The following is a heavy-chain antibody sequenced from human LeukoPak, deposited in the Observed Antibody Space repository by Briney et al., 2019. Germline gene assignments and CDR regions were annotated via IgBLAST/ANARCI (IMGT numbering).Heavy chain of an antibody. CDR3: ARLYYDSHY. Sequence: SGTLSLTCTVSGGSISSSSYYWGWIRQPPGKGLEWIGSIYYSGSTYYNPSLKSRVTISVDTSKNQFSLKLSSVTAADTAVYYCARLYYDSHYWGQGTLVTVSS. V-gene: IGHV4-39*01. CDR1: GGSISSSSYY. J-gene: IGHJ4*02. CDR2: IYYSGST. D-gene: IGHD3-22*01.